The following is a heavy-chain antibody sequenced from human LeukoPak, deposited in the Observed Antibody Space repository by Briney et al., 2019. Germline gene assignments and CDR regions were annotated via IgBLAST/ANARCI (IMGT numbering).Heavy chain of an antibody. CDR3: ARIYCSSTSCNGEGFDP. CDR1: GVSISSSSYY. V-gene: IGHV4-39*01. J-gene: IGHJ5*02. D-gene: IGHD2-2*01. Sequence: SETLSLTCTVSGVSISSSSYYWGWIRQPPGKGLEWIGSIYYSGSTYYNPSLKSRVTISVDTSKNQFSLKLSSVTAADTAVYYCARIYCSSTSCNGEGFDPWGQGTLVTVSS. CDR2: IYYSGST.